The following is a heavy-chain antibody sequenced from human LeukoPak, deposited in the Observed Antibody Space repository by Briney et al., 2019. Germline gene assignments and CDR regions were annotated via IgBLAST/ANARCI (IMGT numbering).Heavy chain of an antibody. V-gene: IGHV3-48*02. D-gene: IGHD3-22*01. CDR2: ISISSSPI. Sequence: PGGSLRLSCAASGFTFSSYSMNWVRQAPGKGLEWVSYISISSSPIYYADSVKGRFTISRDNAENSLYLQMNSLRDEDTAVYYCARGRRYDSRDFDRWGQGTLVTVSS. CDR1: GFTFSSYS. CDR3: ARGRRYDSRDFDR. J-gene: IGHJ4*02.